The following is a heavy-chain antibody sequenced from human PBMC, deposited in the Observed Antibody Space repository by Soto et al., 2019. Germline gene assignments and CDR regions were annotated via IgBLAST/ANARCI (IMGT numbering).Heavy chain of an antibody. CDR1: GFTFSNFG. CDR3: ARAGAYLQADDAFDL. Sequence: EEILVESGGKLVQPGESLRLSCAASGFTFSNFGMNWVRQVPGGGLEWLSYITSSVSTIYYADSVKGRFTISRDNAKRSLYLQMDSLRVEDTGIYYCARAGAYLQADDAFDLWGQGTMVVVSS. V-gene: IGHV3-48*01. CDR2: ITSSVSTI. J-gene: IGHJ3*01.